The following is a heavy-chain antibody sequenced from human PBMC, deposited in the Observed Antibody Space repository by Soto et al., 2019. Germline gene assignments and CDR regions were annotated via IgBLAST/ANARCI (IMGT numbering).Heavy chain of an antibody. D-gene: IGHD6-19*01. V-gene: IGHV1-3*01. CDR3: ASGRGGWYFDN. Sequence: QVQLVQSGAEMKKPGASVKVSCKASGYSFSRYVVHWVRQAPGQRLEWMGWINAGTGQTKNSQTFQGRVTFTRDTSARTAYMELTSLRSDDTAVYYCASGRGGWYFDNWGQGTLVTVSS. CDR1: GYSFSRYV. J-gene: IGHJ4*02. CDR2: INAGTGQT.